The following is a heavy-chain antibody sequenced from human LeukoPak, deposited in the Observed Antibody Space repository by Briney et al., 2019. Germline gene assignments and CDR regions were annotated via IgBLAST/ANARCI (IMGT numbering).Heavy chain of an antibody. CDR1: GGSFSSYH. J-gene: IGHJ6*03. Sequence: PSETLSLTCTVSGGSFSSYHWSWIRQPAGKGLECIGRIYISGSTSYNPSLKSRVTMSVDTSKNQFSLRLSSVTAADTAVYYCATANRYSLYMDVWGKGTTVTVSS. CDR2: IYISGST. CDR3: ATANRYSLYMDV. D-gene: IGHD1-14*01. V-gene: IGHV4-4*07.